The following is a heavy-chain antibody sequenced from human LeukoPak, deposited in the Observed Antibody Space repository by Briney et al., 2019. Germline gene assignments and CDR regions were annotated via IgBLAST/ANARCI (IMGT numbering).Heavy chain of an antibody. CDR1: GGSINSGGYS. D-gene: IGHD2-2*01. Sequence: SETLSLICAVSGGSINSGGYSWSWIRQPPGKGLEWIGYIYHSGSTYYNPSLKSRVTISVDRSKNQFSLKLSSVTAADTAVYYCARGGYCSSTSCYAGYNWFDPWGQGTLVTVSS. V-gene: IGHV4-30-2*01. J-gene: IGHJ5*02. CDR3: ARGGYCSSTSCYAGYNWFDP. CDR2: IYHSGST.